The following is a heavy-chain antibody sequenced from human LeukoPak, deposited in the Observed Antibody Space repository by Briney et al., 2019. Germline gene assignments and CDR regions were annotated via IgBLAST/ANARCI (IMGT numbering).Heavy chain of an antibody. J-gene: IGHJ6*03. CDR2: INHSGST. CDR3: ARGQHPYYYYYMDV. V-gene: IGHV4-34*01. Sequence: TSETLPLTCAVYGGSFSGYYWSWIRQPPGKGLEWIGEINHSGSTNYNPSLKSRVTISVDTSKNQFSLKLSSVTAADTAVYYCARGQHPYYYYYMDVWGKGTTVTVSS. CDR1: GGSFSGYY. D-gene: IGHD2-2*01.